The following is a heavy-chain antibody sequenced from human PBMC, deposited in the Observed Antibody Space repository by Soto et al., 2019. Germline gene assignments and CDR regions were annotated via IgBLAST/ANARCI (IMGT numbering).Heavy chain of an antibody. CDR1: GFTFSSYS. D-gene: IGHD2-15*01. CDR2: ISSSSSTI. V-gene: IGHV3-48*01. Sequence: GGSLRLSCAASGFTFSSYSMNWVRQAPGKGLEWVSYISSSSSTIYYADSVKGRFTISRDNAKNSLYLQMNSLRAEDTAVYYCARERGEEGGYCSGGSCGAFDIWGQGTMVTVSS. J-gene: IGHJ3*02. CDR3: ARERGEEGGYCSGGSCGAFDI.